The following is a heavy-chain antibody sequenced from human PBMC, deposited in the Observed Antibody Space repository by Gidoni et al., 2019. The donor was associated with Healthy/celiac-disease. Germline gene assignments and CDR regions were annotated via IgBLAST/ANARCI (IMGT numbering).Heavy chain of an antibody. V-gene: IGHV3-21*01. Sequence: EVQLVESGGGLVKPGGSLRLSCAASGFTFSSYSMNWVRQAPGKGLEWVSSISSSSSYIYYADSVKGRFTISRDNAKNSLYLQMNSLRAEDTAVYYCARDAGELVPAAIENSEGYYYYGMDVWGQGTTVTVSS. CDR2: ISSSSSYI. CDR3: ARDAGELVPAAIENSEGYYYYGMDV. CDR1: GFTFSSYS. J-gene: IGHJ6*02. D-gene: IGHD2-2*02.